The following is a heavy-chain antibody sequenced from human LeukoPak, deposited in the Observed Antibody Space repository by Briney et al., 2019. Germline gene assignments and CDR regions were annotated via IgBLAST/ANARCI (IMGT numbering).Heavy chain of an antibody. J-gene: IGHJ1*01. CDR2: ISSGSSYI. CDR3: ARERPASRDGYNALEH. D-gene: IGHD5-24*01. Sequence: PGGSLRLSCAASGFTFSGSSMNWVRQAPGKGLEWVSSISSGSSYIYYSDSVKGRFTISRDNAKNSLYLQMNSLRAEDTAVYYCARERPASRDGYNALEHWGQGTLVTASS. CDR1: GFTFSGSS. V-gene: IGHV3-21*01.